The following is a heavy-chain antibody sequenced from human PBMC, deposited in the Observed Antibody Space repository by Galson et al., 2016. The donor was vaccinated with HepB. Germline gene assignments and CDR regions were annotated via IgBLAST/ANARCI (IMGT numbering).Heavy chain of an antibody. CDR3: ARVGWDGIGWAGDY. CDR2: ISGYNGVT. V-gene: IGHV1-18*01. J-gene: IGHJ4*02. D-gene: IGHD6-19*01. CDR1: GYTFTSYG. Sequence: SVKVSCKASGYTFTSYGISWVRQAPGQGLEWMGWISGYNGVTNYAQKFQGRVTMTTDTSTRTAYMGLRSLRPDDTAMYYCARVGWDGIGWAGDYWGQGTLVTVSA.